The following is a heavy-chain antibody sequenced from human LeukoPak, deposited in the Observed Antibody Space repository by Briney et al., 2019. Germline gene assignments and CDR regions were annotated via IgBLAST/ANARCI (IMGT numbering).Heavy chain of an antibody. CDR1: GFTFRNYA. J-gene: IGHJ4*02. Sequence: NPGGSLRLSCVASGFTFRNYAMSWVRQAPGKGLEWVGRIKSKTDGGTTDYAAPVKGRFTISRDDSRNTLSLQMNSLKTEDTAVYYCTTITMIREHEDYWGQGTLVTVSS. CDR2: IKSKTDGGTT. D-gene: IGHD3-10*01. V-gene: IGHV3-15*01. CDR3: TTITMIREHEDY.